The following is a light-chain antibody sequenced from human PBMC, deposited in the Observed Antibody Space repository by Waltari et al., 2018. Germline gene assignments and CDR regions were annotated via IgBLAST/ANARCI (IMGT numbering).Light chain of an antibody. CDR3: QSYDTGLSGYV. V-gene: IGLV1-40*01. Sequence: QSVLTQPPSVSGAPGQRVTISCTGSSSNLGAGYDVHWYQPLPGTAPNLPLYPNQTRPSGVHDRFPGSTSGTSASVAITGLQAEDEAEYYCQSYDTGLSGYVFGTGTKVTVL. CDR2: PNQ. J-gene: IGLJ1*01. CDR1: SSNLGAGYD.